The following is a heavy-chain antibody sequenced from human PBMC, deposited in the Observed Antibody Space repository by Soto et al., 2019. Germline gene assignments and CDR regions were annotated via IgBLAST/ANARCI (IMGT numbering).Heavy chain of an antibody. CDR1: GGSFSGYY. Sequence: SETLSLTCAVYGGSFSGYYWSWIRQPPGKGLEWIGEINHSGSTNYNPSLKSRVTISVDTSKNQFSLKLSSVTAADTAVYYCAKVTTVGGYYYYYYMDVWGKGTTVTVSS. V-gene: IGHV4-34*01. D-gene: IGHD4-17*01. CDR3: AKVTTVGGYYYYYYMDV. CDR2: INHSGST. J-gene: IGHJ6*03.